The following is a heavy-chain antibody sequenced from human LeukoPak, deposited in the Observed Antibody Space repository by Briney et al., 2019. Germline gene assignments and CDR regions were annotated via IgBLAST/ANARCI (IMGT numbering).Heavy chain of an antibody. CDR2: INHSGST. CDR3: ARPYYYDSSGYSDQ. V-gene: IGHV4-34*01. D-gene: IGHD3-22*01. Sequence: SETLSLTCAVYGGSFSGYYWSWIRQPPGKGLEWIGEINHSGSTNYNPSLKSRVTISVDTSKNQFSLKLSSVTAADTAVYYCARPYYYDSSGYSDQWGQGTLVTVSS. CDR1: GGSFSGYY. J-gene: IGHJ4*02.